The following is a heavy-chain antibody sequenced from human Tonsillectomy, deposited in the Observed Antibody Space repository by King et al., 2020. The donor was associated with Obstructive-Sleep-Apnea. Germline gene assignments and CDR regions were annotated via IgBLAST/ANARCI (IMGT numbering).Heavy chain of an antibody. CDR1: GGSISSTNYY. V-gene: IGHV4-39*07. CDR2: IYYSGRA. Sequence: QLQESGPGLVKPSETLSLTCTVSGGSISSTNYYWGWIRQPPGKGLECIGSIYYSGRAYYTPSLKSRVTISVDTSKNQFSLKLRSVTAADTAVYYCARTTRSNYNILTGDFDYWGQGTLVTVSS. D-gene: IGHD3-9*01. J-gene: IGHJ4*02. CDR3: ARTTRSNYNILTGDFDY.